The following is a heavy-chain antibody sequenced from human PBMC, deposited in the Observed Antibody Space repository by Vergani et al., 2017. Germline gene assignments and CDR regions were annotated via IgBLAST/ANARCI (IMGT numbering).Heavy chain of an antibody. D-gene: IGHD4-23*01. CDR1: GGSISSGSYY. Sequence: QVQLQESGPGLVKPSQTLSLTCTVSGGSISSGSYYWSWIRQPAGKGLEWIGRIYTSGSTNYNPSLKSRVTISVETSKNQFSLKLSSVTAADTAVYYCARVDYGGSHYYFDYGGQGTLVTVSS. V-gene: IGHV4-61*02. J-gene: IGHJ4*02. CDR3: ARVDYGGSHYYFDY. CDR2: IYTSGST.